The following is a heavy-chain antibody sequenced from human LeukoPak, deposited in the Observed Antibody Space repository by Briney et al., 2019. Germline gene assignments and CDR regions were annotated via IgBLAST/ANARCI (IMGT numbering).Heavy chain of an antibody. CDR1: GFTFSTYC. CDR2: IGSDGNNP. D-gene: IGHD3-3*01. V-gene: IGHV3-74*01. J-gene: IGHJ4*02. CDR3: VRADFVPY. Sequence: GGSLRLSCAGSGFTFSTYCMVWVRHAPGKGLVWVSRIGSDGNNPTYADSVKGRFTISRDNAKNTLYLQMDGLGVRNTAVYYRVRADFVPYWGQGTMVTVSS.